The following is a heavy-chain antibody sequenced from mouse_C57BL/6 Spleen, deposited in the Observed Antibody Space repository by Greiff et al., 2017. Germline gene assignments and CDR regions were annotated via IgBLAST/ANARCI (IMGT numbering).Heavy chain of an antibody. CDR2: INPSNGGT. V-gene: IGHV1-53*01. J-gene: IGHJ1*03. CDR3: VSTGVAWYFDV. D-gene: IGHD1-1*01. Sequence: QVQLQQPGTELVKPGASVKLSCKASGYTFTSYWMHWVKQRPGQGLEWIGNINPSNGGTNYNEKFKSKATLTVNKSSSTAYMQLSSLTSEDSAVYYGVSTGVAWYFDVWGTGTTVTVSS. CDR1: GYTFTSYW.